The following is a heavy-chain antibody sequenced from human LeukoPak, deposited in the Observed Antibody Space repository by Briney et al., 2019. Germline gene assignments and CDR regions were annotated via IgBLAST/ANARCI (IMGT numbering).Heavy chain of an antibody. J-gene: IGHJ4*02. CDR2: ISSSGSTI. D-gene: IGHD3-22*01. Sequence: GGSLRLSCAASGFTFSSYAMSWVRQAPGKGLEWVSYISSSGSTIYYADSVKGRFTISRDNAKNSLYLQMNSLRAEDTAVYYCARSKILYDSSGYTYDYWGQGTLVTVSS. V-gene: IGHV3-48*04. CDR1: GFTFSSYA. CDR3: ARSKILYDSSGYTYDY.